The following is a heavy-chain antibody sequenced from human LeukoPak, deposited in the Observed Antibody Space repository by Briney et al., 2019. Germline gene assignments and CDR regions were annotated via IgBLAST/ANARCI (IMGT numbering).Heavy chain of an antibody. CDR2: ISAYNDNT. CDR3: ARVHYDILTGYSYFDY. Sequence: ASVKVSCKASGYTFTSYGISWVRQAPGQGLEWMGWISAYNDNTSYAQKLQGRVTMTTDTSTSTAYMELRSPRSDDTAVYYCARVHYDILTGYSYFDYWGQGTLVTVSS. D-gene: IGHD3-9*01. V-gene: IGHV1-18*01. CDR1: GYTFTSYG. J-gene: IGHJ4*02.